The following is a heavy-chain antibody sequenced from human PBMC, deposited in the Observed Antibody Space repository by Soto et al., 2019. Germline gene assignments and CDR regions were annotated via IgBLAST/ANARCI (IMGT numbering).Heavy chain of an antibody. V-gene: IGHV5-51*01. CDR3: ARRTGDFWSGYTYYFDY. Sequence: VESLKISCKGSGYSFTSYWIGWVRQMPWKGLEWMGIIYPGDSDTRYSPSFQGQVTISADKSISTAYLQWSSLKASDTAMYYCARRTGDFWSGYTYYFDYWGQGTLVTVSS. CDR1: GYSFTSYW. D-gene: IGHD3-3*01. J-gene: IGHJ4*02. CDR2: IYPGDSDT.